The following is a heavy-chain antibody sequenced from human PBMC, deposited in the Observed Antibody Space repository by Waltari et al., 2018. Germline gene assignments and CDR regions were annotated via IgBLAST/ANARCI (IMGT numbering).Heavy chain of an antibody. D-gene: IGHD4-17*01. V-gene: IGHV1-46*01. J-gene: IGHJ3*02. CDR1: GYTFTSYY. CDR3: ARYGVSPNHAFDI. Sequence: QVQLVQSGAEVKKPGASVKVSCKASGYTFTSYYMHWVRQAPGQGLEWMGIINPRGGSTSYAQKFQGRVTMTRDTSTSTVYMELSSLRSEDTAVYYCARYGVSPNHAFDIWGQGTMVTVSS. CDR2: INPRGGST.